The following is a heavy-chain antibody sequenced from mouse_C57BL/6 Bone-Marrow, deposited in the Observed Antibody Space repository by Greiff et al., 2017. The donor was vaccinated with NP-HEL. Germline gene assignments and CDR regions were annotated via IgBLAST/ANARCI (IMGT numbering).Heavy chain of an antibody. D-gene: IGHD1-1*01. Sequence: VQLQQSVAELVRPGASVKLSCTASGFNIKNTYMHWVKQRPEQGLEWIGRIDPANGNTKYAPKFQGKATITADTSSNPAYLQLSSLTSEDTAIYYWARSALYYGSSYGYFDVWGTGTTVTVSS. CDR3: ARSALYYGSSYGYFDV. CDR2: IDPANGNT. V-gene: IGHV14-3*01. J-gene: IGHJ1*03. CDR1: GFNIKNTY.